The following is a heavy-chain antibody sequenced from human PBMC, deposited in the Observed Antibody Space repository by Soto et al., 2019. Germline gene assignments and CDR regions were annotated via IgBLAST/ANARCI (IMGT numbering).Heavy chain of an antibody. D-gene: IGHD5-12*01. V-gene: IGHV4-61*01. Sequence: SETLSLTCTVSGGSVSSGNYYWSWIRQPPGKGLEWIGYFYYTGSINYNPSLKSQVTIFIDASKNQFSLKLSSVTAADTAVYYCARGSWLQYYYYGMDVWGQGTTVTVS. CDR1: GGSVSSGNYY. CDR2: FYYTGSI. CDR3: ARGSWLQYYYYGMDV. J-gene: IGHJ6*02.